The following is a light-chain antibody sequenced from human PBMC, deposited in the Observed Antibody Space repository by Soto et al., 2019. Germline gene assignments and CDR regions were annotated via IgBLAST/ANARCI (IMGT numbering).Light chain of an antibody. Sequence: EIVLTQSPATLSLSPGERATLSCRAGQSVSSYLAWYQQKPGQAPRLLIHDASNRAAGIPARFSGSGSGTDFTLTISSLEPEDFAVYFCQHRSSWPRGTFGQGTKLEI. V-gene: IGKV3-11*01. CDR2: DAS. CDR1: QSVSSY. J-gene: IGKJ2*02. CDR3: QHRSSWPRGT.